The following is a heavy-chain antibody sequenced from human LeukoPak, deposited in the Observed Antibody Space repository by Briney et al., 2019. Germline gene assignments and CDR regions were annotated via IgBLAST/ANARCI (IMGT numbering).Heavy chain of an antibody. V-gene: IGHV5-51*01. J-gene: IGHJ3*02. Sequence: PGESLKISCEASGYSFTSYWIGWVRQMPGKGLEWMGIIYPGDSDTKYSPSFQGQVTISADKSISTAYLQWSSLKASDSAKYYCARRGWYCSSTSCYEGAFDIWGQGTMVTVSS. CDR2: IYPGDSDT. D-gene: IGHD2-2*01. CDR3: ARRGWYCSSTSCYEGAFDI. CDR1: GYSFTSYW.